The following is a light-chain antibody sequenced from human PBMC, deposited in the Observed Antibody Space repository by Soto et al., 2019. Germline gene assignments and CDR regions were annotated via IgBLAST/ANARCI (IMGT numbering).Light chain of an antibody. CDR1: QSVSSN. CDR2: GAS. CDR3: QQYNNWPLT. V-gene: IGKV3-15*01. Sequence: EIVVTQSAATLSVSPVERATLSCRASQSVSSNLAWYQQKPGQAPRLLIYGASTRATGIPARFSGSGSGTEFTLAISSLQSEDFAVYYCQQYNNWPLTFGGGTKVDIK. J-gene: IGKJ4*01.